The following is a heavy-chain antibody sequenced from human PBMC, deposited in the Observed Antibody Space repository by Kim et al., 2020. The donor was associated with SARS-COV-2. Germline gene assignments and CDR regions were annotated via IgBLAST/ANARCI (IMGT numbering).Heavy chain of an antibody. V-gene: IGHV3-30*18. CDR3: AKDQKNRTVGAGYFDY. CDR1: GFTFSSFG. CDR2: ISNDGRNK. D-gene: IGHD1-26*01. Sequence: GALRLSCAASGFTFSSFGMHWVRQAPGKGLEWVAFISNDGRNKNFADSVKGRFTISRDNSKNTLYLQMNSLRGEETAVYYCAKDQKNRTVGAGYFDYWGQGTLVTVSS. J-gene: IGHJ4*02.